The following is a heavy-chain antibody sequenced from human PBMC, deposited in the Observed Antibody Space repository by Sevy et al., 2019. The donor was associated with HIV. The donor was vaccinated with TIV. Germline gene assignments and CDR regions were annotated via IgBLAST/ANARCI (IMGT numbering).Heavy chain of an antibody. CDR2: ISYDGSNK. CDR1: GFTFSSYA. CDR3: ARPDYDILTGYSSLPGDY. J-gene: IGHJ4*02. D-gene: IGHD3-9*01. Sequence: GGSLRLSCAASGFTFSSYAMHWVRQAPGKGLGWVAVISYDGSNKYYADSVKGRFTISRDNSKNTLYLQMNSLRAEDTAVYYCARPDYDILTGYSSLPGDYWGQGTLVTVSS. V-gene: IGHV3-30-3*01.